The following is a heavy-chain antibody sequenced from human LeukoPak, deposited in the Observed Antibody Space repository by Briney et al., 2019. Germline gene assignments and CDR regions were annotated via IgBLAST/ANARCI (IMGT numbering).Heavy chain of an antibody. CDR3: AKDKNFDY. Sequence: SGGSLRLSCAASGFTFSTYAMSWVHQALGKGLEWVSHISDTGGSTYYADSVKGRFTISRDNSKNTLYLQMNTLRAEDTALYYCAKDKNFDYWGQGTRVTVSS. CDR1: GFTFSTYA. CDR2: ISDTGGST. J-gene: IGHJ4*02. V-gene: IGHV3-23*01.